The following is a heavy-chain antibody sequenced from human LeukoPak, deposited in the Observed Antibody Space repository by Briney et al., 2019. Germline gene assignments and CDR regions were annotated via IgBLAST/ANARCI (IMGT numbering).Heavy chain of an antibody. CDR3: ARDCGYQCLFDY. J-gene: IGHJ4*02. Sequence: ASVKVSCKASGYSFSNYGISWVRQAPGQGLEWMEWISGYNGNTNYAQKFQGRVTMTTDTSTSTAYMELRSLRSDDTAVYYCARDCGYQCLFDYWGQGTLVTVSS. D-gene: IGHD5-12*01. CDR1: GYSFSNYG. V-gene: IGHV1-18*01. CDR2: ISGYNGNT.